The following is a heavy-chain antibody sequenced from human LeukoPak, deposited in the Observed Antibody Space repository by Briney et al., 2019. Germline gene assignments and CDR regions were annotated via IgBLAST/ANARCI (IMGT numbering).Heavy chain of an antibody. CDR3: ARLKRQYYYGSGSYSDNWFDP. CDR1: GYSFTSYW. D-gene: IGHD3-10*01. J-gene: IGHJ5*02. V-gene: IGHV5-51*01. CDR2: IYPGDSDT. Sequence: GESLKISCKGSGYSFTSYWIGWVRQMPGKGLEWMGIIYPGDSDTRYSPSFQGQVTISADKSISTAYLQWSSLKASDTAMYYCARLKRQYYYGSGSYSDNWFDPWGQGTLVTVPS.